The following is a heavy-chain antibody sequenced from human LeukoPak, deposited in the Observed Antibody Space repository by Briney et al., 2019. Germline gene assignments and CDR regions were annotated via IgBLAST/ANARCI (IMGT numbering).Heavy chain of an antibody. J-gene: IGHJ4*02. Sequence: GGSLRLSCAASGFTFSNYGMSWVRQAPGKGLEWVSAISGSGGSTYYADSVKGRFTISRDNSKNTLYLQMNSLRAEDTAVYYCAKETMVRGVTIWGQGTLVTVSS. CDR3: AKETMVRGVTI. V-gene: IGHV3-23*01. CDR1: GFTFSNYG. CDR2: ISGSGGST. D-gene: IGHD3-10*01.